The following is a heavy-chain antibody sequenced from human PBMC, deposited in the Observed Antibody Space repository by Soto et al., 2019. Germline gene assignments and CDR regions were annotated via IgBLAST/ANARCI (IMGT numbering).Heavy chain of an antibody. CDR3: AHIVVAGLGYYFDY. V-gene: IGHV2-5*02. CDR2: IYWDDDK. Sequence: QITLKESGPTLVKPTQTLTLTCTFSGFSLSSTRMAVGWIRQPPGKALEWLALIYWDDDKRYSPFLKSRLPTTKDISKNQVVLTMSNMDPVDTARYYCAHIVVAGLGYYFDYWGQGTLVTVSS. CDR1: GFSLSSTRMA. J-gene: IGHJ4*02. D-gene: IGHD6-19*01.